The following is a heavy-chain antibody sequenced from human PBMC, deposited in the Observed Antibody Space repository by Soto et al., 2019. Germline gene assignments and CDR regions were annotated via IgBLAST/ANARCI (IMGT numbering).Heavy chain of an antibody. D-gene: IGHD3-22*01. CDR3: ARDSGVVVITKHDS. J-gene: IGHJ4*02. CDR1: GYTFTSYG. CDR2: ISAYNGNT. V-gene: IGHV1-18*01. Sequence: QVQLVQSGAEVKKPGASVKVSCKASGYTFTSYGISWVRQAPGQGLEWMGWISAYNGNTNYAQKLQGRVTMTTDTSTSTAYIELRSLISDETAVYYCARDSGVVVITKHDSWGQGTLVTVSS.